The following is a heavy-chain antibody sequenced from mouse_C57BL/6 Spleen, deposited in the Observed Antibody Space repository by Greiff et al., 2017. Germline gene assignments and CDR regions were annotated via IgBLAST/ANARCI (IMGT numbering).Heavy chain of an antibody. CDR3: TLSLYYDYEDYFDY. D-gene: IGHD2-4*01. V-gene: IGHV6-6*01. J-gene: IGHJ2*01. Sequence: EVQGVESGGGLVQPGGSMKLSCAASGFTFSDAWMDWVRQSPEKGLEWVAEIRNKANNHATYYAESVKGRFTISRDDSKSSVYLQMNSLRAEDTGIYYCTLSLYYDYEDYFDYWGQGTTLTVSS. CDR2: IRNKANNHAT. CDR1: GFTFSDAW.